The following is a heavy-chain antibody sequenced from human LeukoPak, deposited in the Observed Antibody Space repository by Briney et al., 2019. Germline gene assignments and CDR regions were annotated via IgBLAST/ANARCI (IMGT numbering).Heavy chain of an antibody. D-gene: IGHD3-22*01. V-gene: IGHV1-18*01. CDR3: ARPVGRDYYDSSGYVLY. Sequence: ASVKVSCKASGYTFTSYSINWVRQAPGQGLEWMGRISAYNGNTDYAQKFQGRVTVTTDTSTSTAYMELRSLRLDDTAVYYCARPVGRDYYDSSGYVLYWGQGTRVTVSS. CDR1: GYTFTSYS. CDR2: ISAYNGNT. J-gene: IGHJ4*02.